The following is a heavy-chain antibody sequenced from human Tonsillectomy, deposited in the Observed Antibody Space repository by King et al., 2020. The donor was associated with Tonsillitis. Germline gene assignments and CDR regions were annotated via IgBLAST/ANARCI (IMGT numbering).Heavy chain of an antibody. CDR2: VTPIFGTA. D-gene: IGHD3-9*01. CDR1: GGTFNIYA. CDR3: AGTLTGHWYFDL. V-gene: IGHV1-69*01. J-gene: IGHJ2*01. Sequence: VQLVESGAEVKKPGSSVKVSCKASGGTFNIYAINWVRHAPGQGLEWMGAVTPIFGTASYAQQFQGRVTITVDESTRTPYMELSSLRSEDTAMYYCAGTLTGHWYFDLWGSGTLVTVTS.